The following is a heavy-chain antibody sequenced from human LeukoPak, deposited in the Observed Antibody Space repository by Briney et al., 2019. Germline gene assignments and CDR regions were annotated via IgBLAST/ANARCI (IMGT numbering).Heavy chain of an antibody. CDR3: ARGLTESVDTAMVTKALYYFDY. V-gene: IGHV4-34*01. J-gene: IGHJ4*02. D-gene: IGHD5-18*01. CDR2: INHSGST. Sequence: SETLSLTCTVSGGSISSYYWSWIRQPAGKGLEWIGEINHSGSTNYNPSLKSRVTISVDTSKNQFSLKLSSVTAADTAVYYCARGLTESVDTAMVTKALYYFDYWGQGTLVTVSS. CDR1: GGSISSYY.